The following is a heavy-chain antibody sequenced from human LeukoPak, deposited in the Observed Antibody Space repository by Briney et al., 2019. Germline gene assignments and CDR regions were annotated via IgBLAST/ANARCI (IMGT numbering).Heavy chain of an antibody. CDR2: ISWNSGSI. V-gene: IGHV3-9*01. D-gene: IGHD3-22*01. CDR1: GFSFDDYA. CDR3: AKDKVQDSSGYFYYFGY. J-gene: IGHJ4*02. Sequence: GGSLRLSRAASGFSFDDYAMHWVRQAPGKGLEWVSGISWNSGSIGYADSVQGRFTISRDNAKNSLYLQMNSLRAEDTALYYCAKDKVQDSSGYFYYFGYWGQGALVTVSS.